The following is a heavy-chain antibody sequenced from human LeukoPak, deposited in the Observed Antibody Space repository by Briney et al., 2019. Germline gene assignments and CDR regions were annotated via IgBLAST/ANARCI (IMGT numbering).Heavy chain of an antibody. V-gene: IGHV1-18*01. Sequence: GASVKVSCTASGYTFTSYGISWVRQAPGQGLEWMGWISAYNGNTNYAQKLQGRVTMTTDTSTSTTYMELRSLRSDDTAVYYCARVRPGITMIVVVMFDAFDIWGQGTMVTVSS. D-gene: IGHD3-22*01. CDR1: GYTFTSYG. J-gene: IGHJ3*02. CDR3: ARVRPGITMIVVVMFDAFDI. CDR2: ISAYNGNT.